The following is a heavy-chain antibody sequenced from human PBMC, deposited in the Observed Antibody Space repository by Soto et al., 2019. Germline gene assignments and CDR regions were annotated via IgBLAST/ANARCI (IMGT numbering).Heavy chain of an antibody. V-gene: IGHV1-46*01. J-gene: IGHJ6*02. CDR1: GYTFTSYY. Sequence: ASVKVYCKAFGYTFTSYYMQWVRQAPGHGLEWMGIINPSGGSTSYAQKFQGRVTMTRDTSTSTVYMELSSLRSEDTAVYYCARDRNYGDPLYYYYGMDVWGQGTTVTVSS. D-gene: IGHD4-17*01. CDR3: ARDRNYGDPLYYYYGMDV. CDR2: INPSGGST.